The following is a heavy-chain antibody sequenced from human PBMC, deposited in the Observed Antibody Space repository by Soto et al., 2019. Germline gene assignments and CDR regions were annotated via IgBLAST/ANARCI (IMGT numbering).Heavy chain of an antibody. D-gene: IGHD1-26*01. J-gene: IGHJ4*02. CDR3: ARRYGGNFDC. CDR2: IYYSGST. Sequence: PSETLSLTCTVSGGSINNYYWSWIRQPPGKGLEWIGYIYYSGSTNYNPSLKSRVTISVDTSKNQFSLKLSSVTAADTAVYYCARRYGGNFDCWGQGTLVTVSS. CDR1: GGSINNYY. V-gene: IGHV4-59*01.